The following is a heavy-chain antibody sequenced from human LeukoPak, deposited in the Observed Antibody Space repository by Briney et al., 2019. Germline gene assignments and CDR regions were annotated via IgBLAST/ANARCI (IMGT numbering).Heavy chain of an antibody. J-gene: IGHJ4*02. D-gene: IGHD6-13*01. V-gene: IGHV3-23*01. CDR1: GFTFRSYA. CDR2: ISGSGGST. CDR3: AKDPKQQLVLYYFDY. Sequence: PGGSLRLSCAASGFTFRSYAMSRVREAPGKGLDWGSAISGSGGSTYYADSVKGRFTISRDNSKNTLYLQMNSLRAEDTAVYYCAKDPKQQLVLYYFDYWGQGTLVTVSS.